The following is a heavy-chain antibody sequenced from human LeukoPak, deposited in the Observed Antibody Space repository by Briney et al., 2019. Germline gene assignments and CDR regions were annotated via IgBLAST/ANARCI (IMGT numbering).Heavy chain of an antibody. J-gene: IGHJ4*02. CDR3: AKESIAAADIFDY. D-gene: IGHD6-13*01. CDR2: IRYDGSNK. CDR1: GFTFSSYG. Sequence: GGSLRLSCAASGFTFSSYGMHWVRQAPGKGLEWVAFIRYDGSNKYYADSVKGRFTISRDNSKNTLYLQMNSLRAEDTAVYYCAKESIAAADIFDYWGRGTLVTVSS. V-gene: IGHV3-30*02.